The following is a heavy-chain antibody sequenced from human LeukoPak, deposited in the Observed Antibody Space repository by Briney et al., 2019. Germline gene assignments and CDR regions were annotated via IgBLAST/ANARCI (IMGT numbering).Heavy chain of an antibody. D-gene: IGHD5-12*01. CDR3: ARDFGYSTAGDHYYGMDV. Sequence: SETLSLTCTVSGGSINYYWSWIRQSPGKGLEWIGYITSSGYTNYNPSLRSRVTISLDTSKMQFSLRLSSVTAADTAVYFCARDFGYSTAGDHYYGMDVWGQGTTVSVSS. CDR1: GGSINYY. J-gene: IGHJ6*02. V-gene: IGHV4-59*01. CDR2: ITSSGYT.